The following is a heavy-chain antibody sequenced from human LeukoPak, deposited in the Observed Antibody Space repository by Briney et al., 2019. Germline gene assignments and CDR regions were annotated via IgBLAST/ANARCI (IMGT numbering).Heavy chain of an antibody. Sequence: SETLSLTCTVSGGSISSYYWSWIRQPPGKGLEWIGYIYYSGSTNYNPSLKSRVTISVDTSKNQFSLKLSSVTAADTAVYYCARDQGEGIGGWYPFDYWGQGTLVTVSS. CDR3: ARDQGEGIGGWYPFDY. CDR1: GGSISSYY. V-gene: IGHV4-59*01. CDR2: IYYSGST. J-gene: IGHJ4*02. D-gene: IGHD6-19*01.